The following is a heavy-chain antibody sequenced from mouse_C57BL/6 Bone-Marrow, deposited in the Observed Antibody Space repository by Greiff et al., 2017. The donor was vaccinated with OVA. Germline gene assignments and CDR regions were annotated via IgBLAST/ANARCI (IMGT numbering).Heavy chain of an antibody. CDR2: IYPYNGVS. J-gene: IGHJ2*01. CDR1: GYLFTGYY. CDR3: ARGTGFDY. Sequence: EVTLMESGSEHVKPGASVKISCKASGYLFTGYYMHWVKQSHGNILDGIGYIYPYNGVSSYNQNFKGKATLTVDKSSSTAYMELRSLTSEDYAVYYRARGTGFDYWGQGTTLTVSS. D-gene: IGHD3-3*01. V-gene: IGHV1-31*01.